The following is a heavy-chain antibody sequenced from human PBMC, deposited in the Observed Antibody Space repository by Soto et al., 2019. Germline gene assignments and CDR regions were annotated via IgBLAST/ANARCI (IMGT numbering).Heavy chain of an antibody. J-gene: IGHJ6*02. CDR1: GGSISSYY. CDR2: IYYSGST. CDR3: ARDRRNPTYYYYYGMDV. Sequence: QVQLQESGPGLVKPSETLSLTCTVSGGSISSYYWSWIRQPPGKGLEWIGYIYYSGSTHYNPSLTSRVTISVDTSKNQFSLELSSVTAADTAVYYCARDRRNPTYYYYYGMDVWGQGTTVTVSS. V-gene: IGHV4-59*01.